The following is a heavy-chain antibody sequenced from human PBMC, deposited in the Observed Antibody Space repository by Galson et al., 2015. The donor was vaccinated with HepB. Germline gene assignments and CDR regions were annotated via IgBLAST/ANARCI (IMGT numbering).Heavy chain of an antibody. D-gene: IGHD3-10*01. V-gene: IGHV3-30*03. CDR1: GFTFSSYG. CDR2: ISYDGSNK. J-gene: IGHJ3*02. CDR3: AFTSLLGAFDI. Sequence: SLRLSCAASGFTFSSYGMHWVRQAPGKGLEWVAVISYDGSNKYYADSVKGRFTISRDNSKNTLYLQMNSLRAEDTAVYYCAFTSLLGAFDIWGQGTMVTVSS.